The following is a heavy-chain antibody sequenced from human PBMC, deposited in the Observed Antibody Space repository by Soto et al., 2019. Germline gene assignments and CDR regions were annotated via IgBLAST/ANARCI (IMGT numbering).Heavy chain of an antibody. V-gene: IGHV4-39*07. Sequence: SETLSLTCTVSGGSISSSSYYWGWIRQPPGKGLEWIGSIYYSGSTYYNPSLKSRVTISVDTSKNQFSLKLSSVTSADTAVYYCARGHRDGYRSGSLDSWGRGTLVTVSS. D-gene: IGHD5-12*01. J-gene: IGHJ4*02. CDR2: IYYSGST. CDR1: GGSISSSSYY. CDR3: ARGHRDGYRSGSLDS.